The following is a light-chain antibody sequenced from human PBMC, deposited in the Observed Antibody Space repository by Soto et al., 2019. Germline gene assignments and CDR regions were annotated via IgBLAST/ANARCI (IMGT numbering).Light chain of an antibody. CDR3: SSNTMTTTHHV. CDR2: EVT. V-gene: IGLV2-14*01. J-gene: IGLJ1*01. CDR1: SNDVGDYNS. Sequence: QSVLTQPAAVSGSPGQSITISCTGTSNDVGDYNSVSWYQHHPGKAPILIIYEVTSRPSGVSNRFSGSKSGNTASLTISGLQAEDEADYYCSSNTMTTTHHVFGTGTKVTVL.